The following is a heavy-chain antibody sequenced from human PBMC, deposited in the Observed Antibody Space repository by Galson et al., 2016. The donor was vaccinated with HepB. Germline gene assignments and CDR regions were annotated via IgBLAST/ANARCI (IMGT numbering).Heavy chain of an antibody. V-gene: IGHV1-46*01. J-gene: IGHJ5*01. CDR2: INSGDGT. CDR1: EYTFTQYY. CDR3: ARGVSADLPHYDFCSGYTTCNWSDS. Sequence: SVKVSCKASEYTFTQYYIHWVRQAPGQGLEWMGMINSGDGTNYAQKFRGRVTMTRDTSTTTVYMELSSLRSEDTAVYYWARGVSADLPHYDFCSGYTTCNWSDSWGQGTLVTVSS. D-gene: IGHD3-3*01.